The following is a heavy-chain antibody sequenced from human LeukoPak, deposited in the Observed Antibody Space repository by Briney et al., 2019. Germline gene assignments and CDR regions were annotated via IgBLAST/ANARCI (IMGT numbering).Heavy chain of an antibody. Sequence: SETLSLTCAVYGGSFSGYYWSWIRQPPGKGLEWIGEINHSGSTNYNPSLKSRVTISVDTSKNQFSLKLSSVTAADTAVYYRARGSGVYYYGSGSYPRHFDYWGQGTLVTVSS. CDR1: GGSFSGYY. CDR3: ARGSGVYYYGSGSYPRHFDY. CDR2: INHSGST. D-gene: IGHD3-10*01. J-gene: IGHJ4*02. V-gene: IGHV4-34*01.